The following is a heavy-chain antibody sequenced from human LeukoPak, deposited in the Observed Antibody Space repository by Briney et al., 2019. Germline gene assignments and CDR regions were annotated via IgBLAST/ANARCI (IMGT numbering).Heavy chain of an antibody. CDR2: TYSGGNT. V-gene: IGHV3-53*01. CDR3: AREAYHYYGMDV. Sequence: GGSLRLSCAASGFTVSSNYMSWVRQAPGKGLEWVSVTYSGGNTYYTDSVKGRFSISRDNSKNTLYLLMNSLRVEDTAVYYCAREAYHYYGMDVWGQGTTVTVSS. J-gene: IGHJ6*02. CDR1: GFTVSSNY.